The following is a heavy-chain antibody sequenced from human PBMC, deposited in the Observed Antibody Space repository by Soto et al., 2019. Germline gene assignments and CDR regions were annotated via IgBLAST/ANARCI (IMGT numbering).Heavy chain of an antibody. CDR3: AKGTRGWYMGTGNWFDP. D-gene: IGHD6-19*01. Sequence: GGSLRLSCAASRFTFSSFWFHWVRQAPGKGLVWVSHINSDGSSTSYADSVKGRFTISRDNSKNTLYLQMNSLRAEDTAVYYCAKGTRGWYMGTGNWFDPWGQGTLVTVSS. V-gene: IGHV3-74*01. CDR2: INSDGSST. J-gene: IGHJ5*02. CDR1: RFTFSSFW.